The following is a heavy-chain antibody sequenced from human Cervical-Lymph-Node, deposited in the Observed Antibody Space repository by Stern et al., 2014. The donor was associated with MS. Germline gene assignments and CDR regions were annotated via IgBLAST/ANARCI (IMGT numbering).Heavy chain of an antibody. J-gene: IGHJ5*02. Sequence: QVQLVESGPGLVKPSQTLSLTCTVSGDSISGGGYYWSWIRQHPGKGLEWIGHIYYSGNTYYNPSLKSRVTMSVDTSNNQFSLRLRSVTAADTAVYYCARRATYNEWKQIWVGWFDPWGQGTLVTVSS. D-gene: IGHD5-18*01. CDR3: ARRATYNEWKQIWVGWFDP. CDR2: IYYSGNT. V-gene: IGHV4-31*03. CDR1: GDSISGGGYY.